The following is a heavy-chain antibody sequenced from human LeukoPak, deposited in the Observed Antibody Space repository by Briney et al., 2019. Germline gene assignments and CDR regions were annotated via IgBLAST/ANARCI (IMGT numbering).Heavy chain of an antibody. CDR2: ISSSSSTI. J-gene: IGHJ4*02. V-gene: IGHV3-48*01. Sequence: GGSLRLSCAASGFTFSSYSMNWVRQAPGKGLEWVSYISSSSSTIYYADSVKGRFTISRDNAKNSLYLQMNSLRAEDTAVYYCARAKWHREFDYWGQGTLVTVSS. CDR3: ARAKWHREFDY. D-gene: IGHD2-8*01. CDR1: GFTFSSYS.